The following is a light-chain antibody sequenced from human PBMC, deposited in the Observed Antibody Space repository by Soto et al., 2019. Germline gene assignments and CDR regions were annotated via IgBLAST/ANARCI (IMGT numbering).Light chain of an antibody. Sequence: DIQMTQSPSALSASVGDRVTISCRASQSVSAWLAWYQQKPGKAPKLLISDASSLKSGVPSRFSGSGYGTEFTLTISSLQPEDFATYYCQQTNNFPRTFGQGTNVDIK. CDR2: DAS. CDR3: QQTNNFPRT. J-gene: IGKJ1*01. CDR1: QSVSAW. V-gene: IGKV1-5*01.